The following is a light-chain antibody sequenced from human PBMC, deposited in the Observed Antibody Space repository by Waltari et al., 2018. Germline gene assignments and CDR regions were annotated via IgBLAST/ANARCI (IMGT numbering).Light chain of an antibody. Sequence: DIVMTQSPLSLPVTPGEPASISCRSCQSLLHTNGYNYLDWYLQKPGQSPQLLIYLGSNRASGVPDRFSGSGSGTNFTLKISRVEAEDVGVYYCMQALEILFTFGPGTKVDVK. CDR3: MQALEILFT. V-gene: IGKV2-28*01. CDR2: LGS. CDR1: QSLLHTNGYNY. J-gene: IGKJ3*01.